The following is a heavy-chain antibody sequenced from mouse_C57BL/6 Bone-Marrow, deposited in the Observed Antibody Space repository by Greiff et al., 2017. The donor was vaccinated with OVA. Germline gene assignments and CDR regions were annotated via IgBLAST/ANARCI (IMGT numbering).Heavy chain of an antibody. Sequence: EVQLVESGGGLVKPGGSLKLSCAASGFTFSSYAMSWVRQTPEKRLEWVATISAGGSYTYYPDNVKGRFTISRDNATNTLYLQLSHLTSEDTAMYYCAGVWLTLYYNAMDYGGQGTSVTVSS. CDR1: GFTFSSYA. D-gene: IGHD2-2*01. V-gene: IGHV5-4*01. CDR2: ISAGGSYT. J-gene: IGHJ4*01. CDR3: AGVWLTLYYNAMDY.